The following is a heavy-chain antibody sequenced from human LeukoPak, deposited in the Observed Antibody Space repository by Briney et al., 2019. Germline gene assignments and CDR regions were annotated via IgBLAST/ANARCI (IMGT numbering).Heavy chain of an antibody. CDR2: IRYDGSNK. CDR1: GFTFSSHW. V-gene: IGHV3-30*02. J-gene: IGHJ3*02. Sequence: GGSLRLSCVVSGFTFSSHWMSWVRQAPGKGLEWVAFIRYDGSNKYYADSVKGRFTISRDNSKNTLYLQMNSLRAEDTAVYYCAKDQRKYCSSSRCYVFDIWGQGTMVTVSS. D-gene: IGHD2-2*01. CDR3: AKDQRKYCSSSRCYVFDI.